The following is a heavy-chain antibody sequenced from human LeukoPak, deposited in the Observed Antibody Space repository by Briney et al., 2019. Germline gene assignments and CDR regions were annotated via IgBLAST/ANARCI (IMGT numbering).Heavy chain of an antibody. D-gene: IGHD3-3*01. V-gene: IGHV1-18*04. CDR2: ISAYNGNT. J-gene: IGHJ4*02. CDR3: ARDVRVLEWLLPFDY. CDR1: GYTFTGYY. Sequence: ASVKVSCKASGYTFTGYYMHWVRQAPGQGLEWMGWISAYNGNTNYAQKLQGRVTMTTDTSTSTAYMELRSLRSDDTAVYYCARDVRVLEWLLPFDYWGQGTLVTVSS.